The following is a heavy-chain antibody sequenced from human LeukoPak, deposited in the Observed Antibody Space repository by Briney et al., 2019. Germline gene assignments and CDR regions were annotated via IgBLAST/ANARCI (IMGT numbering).Heavy chain of an antibody. Sequence: SETLSLTCTVSGGSISSYYWSWIRQPAGKGLEWIGRIYTSGSTNYNPSLKSRVTMSVDPSKNQFSLKLSPVTAAAPAVFYLPGGGRSRERWLVSYYYYYVDVWGKGTTVTVSS. CDR3: PGGGRSRERWLVSYYYYYVDV. CDR1: GGSISSYY. J-gene: IGHJ6*03. V-gene: IGHV4-4*07. CDR2: IYTSGST. D-gene: IGHD6-19*01.